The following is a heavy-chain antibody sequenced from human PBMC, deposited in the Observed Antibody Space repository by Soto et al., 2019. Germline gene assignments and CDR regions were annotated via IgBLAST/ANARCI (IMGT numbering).Heavy chain of an antibody. CDR1: GFTFSSYA. Sequence: PGGSLRLSCAASGFTFSSYAMSWVRQAPGKGLEWVSAISGSGGSTYYADSVKGRFTISRDNSKNTLYLQMNSLRAEDTAVYYCAKDPLGSGSLPKDGMDVWGQGTTVTVS. V-gene: IGHV3-23*01. D-gene: IGHD3-10*01. CDR3: AKDPLGSGSLPKDGMDV. J-gene: IGHJ6*02. CDR2: ISGSGGST.